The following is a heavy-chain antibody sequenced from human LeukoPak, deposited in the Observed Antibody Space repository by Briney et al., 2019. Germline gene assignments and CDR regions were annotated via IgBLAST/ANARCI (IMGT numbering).Heavy chain of an antibody. D-gene: IGHD6-19*01. CDR1: GFTFSSYA. Sequence: GGSLRLSCAASGFTFSSYAMHWVRQAPGKGLEWVAVISYDGSNKYYAGSVKGRFTISRDNSKNTLYLQMNSLRAEDTAVYYCARTREQWQVLDYWGQGTLVTVSS. CDR2: ISYDGSNK. J-gene: IGHJ4*02. CDR3: ARTREQWQVLDY. V-gene: IGHV3-30-3*01.